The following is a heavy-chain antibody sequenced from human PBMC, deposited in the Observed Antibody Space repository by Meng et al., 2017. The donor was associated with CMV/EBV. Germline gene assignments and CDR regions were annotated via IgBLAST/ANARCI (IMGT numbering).Heavy chain of an antibody. CDR3: ARERGDDSGYNFDS. Sequence: GPGRWEPSGSLPPICMVSGVFFSGFFWTWIRQPAWKGLEWIGRIYSTGGTNYNPSFESRVTISLDGSNNQFSLKLNSVTAADTAIYYCARERGDDSGYNFDSWGQGTLVTVSS. CDR1: GVFFSGFF. J-gene: IGHJ4*02. V-gene: IGHV4-4*07. CDR2: IYSTGGT. D-gene: IGHD3-22*01.